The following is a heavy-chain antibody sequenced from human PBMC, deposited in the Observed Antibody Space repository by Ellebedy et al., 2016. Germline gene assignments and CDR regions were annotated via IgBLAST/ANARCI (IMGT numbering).Heavy chain of an antibody. CDR2: ISGSTGNA. Sequence: GESLKISXAASGFTFSSYAMSWVRQAPGKGLEWVSTISGSTGNAYYADSVKGRFTISRDNSKYTLYLQMNSLRAEDTAVYYCAKDRDDDGDYVFDSWGQGTLVTVSS. V-gene: IGHV3-23*01. CDR3: AKDRDDDGDYVFDS. D-gene: IGHD4-17*01. J-gene: IGHJ4*02. CDR1: GFTFSSYA.